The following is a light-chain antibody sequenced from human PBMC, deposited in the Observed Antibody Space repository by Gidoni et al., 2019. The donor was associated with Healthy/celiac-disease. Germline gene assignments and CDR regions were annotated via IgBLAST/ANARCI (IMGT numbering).Light chain of an antibody. V-gene: IGKV3-15*01. CDR1: QSISNN. J-gene: IGKJ5*01. CDR2: TAS. CDR3: QQYSDWPLT. Sequence: EIVMTQSQATLSVSPGERATLSCRASQSISNNLAWYQQKPGQAPRLLIHTASTRATGIPARFSGSGSGTEFTLTISSLQSEDFAVYYCQQYSDWPLTFGQGTRLEIK.